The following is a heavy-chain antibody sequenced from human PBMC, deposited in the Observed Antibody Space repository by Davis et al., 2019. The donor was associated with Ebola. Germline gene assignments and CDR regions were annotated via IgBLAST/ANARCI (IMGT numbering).Heavy chain of an antibody. CDR3: AGTTSFYHYATDV. V-gene: IGHV3-53*01. D-gene: IGHD1-1*01. CDR2: IYSGGST. CDR1: EFSVNNDY. J-gene: IGHJ6*02. Sequence: GGSLRLSCTASEFSVNNDYMSWVRQAPGKGLQWVSLIYSGGSTYYADSVRGRFTISRDSSKNTLYLQMNSLRGEDTAVYYCAGTTSFYHYATDVWGQGTTVTVSS.